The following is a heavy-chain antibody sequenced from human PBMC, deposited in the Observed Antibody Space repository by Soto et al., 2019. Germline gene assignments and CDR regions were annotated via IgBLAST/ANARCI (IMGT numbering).Heavy chain of an antibody. CDR3: ASSIIMVYYYYGMDV. D-gene: IGHD3-10*01. CDR2: ISAYNGNT. J-gene: IGHJ6*02. CDR1: GYTFTSYG. V-gene: IGHV1-18*01. Sequence: GASVKVSCXASGYTFTSYGISWVRQAPGQGLEWMGWISAYNGNTNYAQKLQGRVTMTTDTSTSTAYMELRSLRSDDTAVYYCASSIIMVYYYYGMDVWGQGTTVTVSS.